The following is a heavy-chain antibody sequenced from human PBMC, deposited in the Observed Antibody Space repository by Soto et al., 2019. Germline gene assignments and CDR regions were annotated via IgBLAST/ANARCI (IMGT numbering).Heavy chain of an antibody. V-gene: IGHV1-18*01. Sequence: QVQLVQSGSEVNMPGASVTVSCKTSTYTFTSYGITWVRQAPGQGLEWMGWITPYNGNTNYAQKFQGRVTMTTDTSTTTAYMELRSLTSDDTAVYYCARGPRSFTVTFEDFLDYWGQGTLVTVSS. CDR1: TYTFTSYG. CDR2: ITPYNGNT. J-gene: IGHJ4*02. CDR3: ARGPRSFTVTFEDFLDY. D-gene: IGHD3-16*01.